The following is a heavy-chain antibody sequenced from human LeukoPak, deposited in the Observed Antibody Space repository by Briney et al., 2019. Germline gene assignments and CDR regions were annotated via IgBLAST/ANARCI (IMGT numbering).Heavy chain of an antibody. CDR1: GYTLTELS. CDR3: AKSRFLEWLGAFDI. Sequence: ASVKVSCKVSGYTLTELSMHWVRQAPGKGLEWMGGFDPEDGETIYAQKFQGRVTMTGDTSTDTAYMELGSLRSEDTAVYYCAKSRFLEWLGAFDIWGQGTMVTVSS. V-gene: IGHV1-24*01. J-gene: IGHJ3*02. D-gene: IGHD3-3*01. CDR2: FDPEDGET.